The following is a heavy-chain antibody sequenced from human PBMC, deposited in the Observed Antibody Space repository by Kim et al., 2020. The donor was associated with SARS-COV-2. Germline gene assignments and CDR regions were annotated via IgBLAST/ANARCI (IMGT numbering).Heavy chain of an antibody. V-gene: IGHV1-24*01. D-gene: IGHD2-15*01. Sequence: ASVKVSCKVPGYTLTELSMHWVRQAPGKGLEWMGGFDPEDGETIYAQKFQGRVTMTEDTSTDTAYMELSSLRSEDTAVYYCATVGPLRPAQPNYYYYGMDVWGQGTTVTVSS. CDR1: GYTLTELS. CDR3: ATVGPLRPAQPNYYYYGMDV. J-gene: IGHJ6*02. CDR2: FDPEDGET.